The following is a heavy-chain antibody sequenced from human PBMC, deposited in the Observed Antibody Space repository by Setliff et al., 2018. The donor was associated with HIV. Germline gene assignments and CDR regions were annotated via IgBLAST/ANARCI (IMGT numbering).Heavy chain of an antibody. CDR1: GFTFSSYS. J-gene: IGHJ4*02. Sequence: GGSLRLSCAASGFTFSSYSTNWVRQAPGKGLEWISHITNTGSSTNYADSVKGRFTISRDNAKYSLYLQMNTLRVEDTAVYYCMFGGRTATTHWGQGTLVTVSS. V-gene: IGHV3-48*04. CDR2: ITNTGSST. CDR3: MFGGRTATTH. D-gene: IGHD4-17*01.